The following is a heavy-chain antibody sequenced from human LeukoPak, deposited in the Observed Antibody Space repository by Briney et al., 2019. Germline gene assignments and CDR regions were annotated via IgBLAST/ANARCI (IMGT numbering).Heavy chain of an antibody. CDR3: ASGSRRGIAALGGWFAP. V-gene: IGHV1-2*02. Sequence: GASVKVSCKASGYTFTGYYMHWVRQAAGQGLEWMGWINPNSGGTNYAQKFQGRVTMTRDTSISTAYMELSRLRSDDTAVYYCASGSRRGIAALGGWFAPWGQGTLVTVSS. D-gene: IGHD6-13*01. J-gene: IGHJ5*02. CDR2: INPNSGGT. CDR1: GYTFTGYY.